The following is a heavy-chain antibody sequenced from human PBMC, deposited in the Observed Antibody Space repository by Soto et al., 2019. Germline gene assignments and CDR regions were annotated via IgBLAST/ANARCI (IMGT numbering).Heavy chain of an antibody. V-gene: IGHV4-30-4*01. D-gene: IGHD3-10*01. CDR2: ISSIGSN. CDR3: VRSNASGRSTYYYYGIDV. Sequence: LSLPCSFSGDSISSIAYYWTWIRQPPGKGLEWVGCISSIGSNYYSPSLQTRVTMSVDTSNNQFSLKLSSVTAADTAVYYCVRSNASGRSTYYYYGIDVWGQGTTVTVSS. J-gene: IGHJ6*02. CDR1: GDSISSIAYY.